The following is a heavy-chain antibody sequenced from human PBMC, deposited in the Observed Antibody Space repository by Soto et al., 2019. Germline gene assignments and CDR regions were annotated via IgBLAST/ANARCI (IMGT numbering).Heavy chain of an antibody. V-gene: IGHV3-74*01. CDR2: INSDGSTT. J-gene: IGHJ4*02. Sequence: PGGSLRLSCAASGFTFSNYWLHWVRHAPGKGLVWVSRINSDGSTTNYADSVKGRFTISRDNAKNTLYLQMNSLRADDTAVYYCARHPSFDFWGQGTLVTVSS. CDR1: GFTFSNYW. CDR3: ARHPSFDF.